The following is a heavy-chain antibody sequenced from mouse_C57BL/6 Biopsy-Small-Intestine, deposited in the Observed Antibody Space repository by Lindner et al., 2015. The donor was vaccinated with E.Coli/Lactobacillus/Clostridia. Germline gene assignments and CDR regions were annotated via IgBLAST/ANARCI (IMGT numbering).Heavy chain of an antibody. CDR3: CRYINYFAWLGY. CDR2: IDPENGDT. D-gene: IGHD2-5*01. V-gene: IGHV14-4*01. J-gene: IGHJ3*01. Sequence: VQLQESGAELVRPGASVKLSCTASGFNIKDDYMYWVKQRPEQGLEWIGWIDPENGDTEYASKFQGKATITADTSSNTAYLQLSSLTSEDTAVYYCCRYINYFAWLGYWGQGTLVTVSA. CDR1: GFNIKDDY.